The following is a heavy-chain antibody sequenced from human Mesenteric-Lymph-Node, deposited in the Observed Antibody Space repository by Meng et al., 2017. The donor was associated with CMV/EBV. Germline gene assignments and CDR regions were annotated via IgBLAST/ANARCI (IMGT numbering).Heavy chain of an antibody. CDR3: ARRTYDFWSGYYSFDY. CDR1: GGSISSSSYY. J-gene: IGHJ4*02. CDR2: IYYSGST. D-gene: IGHD3-3*01. V-gene: IGHV4-39*01. Sequence: SETLSLTCTVSGGSISSSSYYWGWIRQPPGKGLEWIGSIYYSGSTYYNPSLKSRVTISVDTSKNQFSLKLSSVTAADTAVYHCARRTYDFWSGYYSFDYWGQGTLVTVSS.